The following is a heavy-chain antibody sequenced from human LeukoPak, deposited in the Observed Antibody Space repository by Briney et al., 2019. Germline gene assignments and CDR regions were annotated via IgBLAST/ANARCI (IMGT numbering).Heavy chain of an antibody. CDR3: ARINGGGYYAP. V-gene: IGHV3-7*01. J-gene: IGHJ5*02. CDR1: GFTFSSFW. D-gene: IGHD3-22*01. CDR2: IKPDGSEK. Sequence: GGSLRLSCAASGFTFSSFWMTWVRQAPGKGLEWVANIKPDGSEKNYVDSVKGRFTISRDNAKNSLYLQMNSLRAGDTAVYYCARINGGGYYAPWGQGTLVTVSS.